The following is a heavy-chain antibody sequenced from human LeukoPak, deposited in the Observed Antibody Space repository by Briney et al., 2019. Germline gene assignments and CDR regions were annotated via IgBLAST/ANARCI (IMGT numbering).Heavy chain of an antibody. V-gene: IGHV3-23*01. D-gene: IGHD5-18*01. CDR2: ISASGGNT. J-gene: IGHJ4*02. CDR3: AKGFDTSILADY. CDR1: GFTFSSSA. Sequence: GGSLRLSCAASGFTFSSSAMSWARQAPGKGLEWASGISASGGNTNHADSVKGRFAISRDSSKNTLYLQMNSLRVEDTAVYYCAKGFDTSILADYWGQGTLVTVSS.